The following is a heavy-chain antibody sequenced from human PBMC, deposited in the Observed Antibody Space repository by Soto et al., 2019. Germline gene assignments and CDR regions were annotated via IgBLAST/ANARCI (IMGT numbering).Heavy chain of an antibody. V-gene: IGHV1-18*01. CDR1: GFTFTSYG. Sequence: QVQLVQSAAEVKKPGASVKVSCKASGFTFTSYGITWVRQAPGQGLEWMGWISTYNGNTNYAQRLQGRLTMTTDTSTRTAYMELRSLRSEDTALYYCARGDGELGWHPWGQGTLVTVSS. D-gene: IGHD7-27*01. J-gene: IGHJ5*02. CDR2: ISTYNGNT. CDR3: ARGDGELGWHP.